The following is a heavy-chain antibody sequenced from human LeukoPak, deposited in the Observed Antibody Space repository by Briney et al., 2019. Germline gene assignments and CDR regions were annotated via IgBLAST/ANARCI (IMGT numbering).Heavy chain of an antibody. CDR1: GFTFRSYS. J-gene: IGHJ3*02. CDR3: ASYGDANDAFDI. V-gene: IGHV3-48*01. Sequence: GGSLRLSCAASGFTFRSYSMNWVRQAPGKGLEWVSYISSSSSTIYYADSVKGRFTISRDNAKNSLYLQMNSLRAEDTAVYYCASYGDANDAFDIWGQGTMVSVSS. D-gene: IGHD4-17*01. CDR2: ISSSSSTI.